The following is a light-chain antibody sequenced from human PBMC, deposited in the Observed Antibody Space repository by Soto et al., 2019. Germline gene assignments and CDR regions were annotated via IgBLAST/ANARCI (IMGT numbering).Light chain of an antibody. CDR2: WAS. CDR3: QQYYSTPYT. Sequence: DIVMTQSPDSLAVSLGERATINCKSSQSVLYSSNNRNYLAWYQQKLGQPPKLLVYWASTRESGVPDRFSGSGSGTDFTLTISSLQAEDVAVYYCQQYYSTPYTFGQGTTLEIK. J-gene: IGKJ2*01. V-gene: IGKV4-1*01. CDR1: QSVLYSSNNRNY.